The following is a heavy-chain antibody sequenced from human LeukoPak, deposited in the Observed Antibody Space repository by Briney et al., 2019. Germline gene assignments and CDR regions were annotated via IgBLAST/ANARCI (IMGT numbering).Heavy chain of an antibody. Sequence: GGSLRLSCAAPGFTFSSYGMHWVPQAPGKGLEWVAFIRYDGSNKYYADSVKGRFTISRYNSKNTLYLQMNSLRAEDTAVYYCAKDQGGSYTPGYFDYWGQGTLVTVSS. CDR3: AKDQGGSYTPGYFDY. V-gene: IGHV3-30*02. CDR1: GFTFSSYG. J-gene: IGHJ4*02. D-gene: IGHD1-26*01. CDR2: IRYDGSNK.